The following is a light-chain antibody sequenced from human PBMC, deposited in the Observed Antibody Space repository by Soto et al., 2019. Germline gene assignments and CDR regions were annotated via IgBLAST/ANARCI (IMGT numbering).Light chain of an antibody. Sequence: EIMMTQSPATLSVSPGERASLSCRASQSVSSNLSWYEHKPGRAPTVLIYGASTIHTGIPARFSGSGSGTDFFLTISSLQSEDFAVYYCQQNHSRPRTFGQGTKVDIK. CDR3: QQNHSRPRT. CDR2: GAS. J-gene: IGKJ1*01. V-gene: IGKV3-15*01. CDR1: QSVSSN.